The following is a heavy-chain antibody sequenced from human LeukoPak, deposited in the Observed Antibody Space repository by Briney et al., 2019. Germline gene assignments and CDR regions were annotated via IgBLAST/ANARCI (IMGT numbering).Heavy chain of an antibody. CDR2: INHSGST. CDR3: ARGFPYYDFWSGHYKRGYYFDY. D-gene: IGHD3-3*01. Sequence: SETLSLTCAVYGGSFSGYYWSWIRQPPGKGLEWIGEINHSGSTNYNPSLKSRVTISVDTSKNQFSLKLSSVTAADTAVYYCARGFPYYDFWSGHYKRGYYFDYWGQGTLVTVSS. CDR1: GGSFSGYY. J-gene: IGHJ4*02. V-gene: IGHV4-34*01.